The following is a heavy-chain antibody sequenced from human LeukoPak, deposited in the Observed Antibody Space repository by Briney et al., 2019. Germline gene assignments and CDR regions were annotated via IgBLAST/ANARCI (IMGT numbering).Heavy chain of an antibody. CDR2: INPKSGAA. V-gene: IGHV1-2*02. J-gene: IGHJ4*02. CDR3: ARGAEAETSPLDF. Sequence: ASVKVSCKASGYTFTSYGISWVRQAPGQGLEWLGWINPKSGAADYAQQFRGRVTMTRDTSINTDYMEMKRVTSDDTAVYYCARGAEAETSPLDFWGRGTLVIVS. CDR1: GYTFTSYG. D-gene: IGHD6-13*01.